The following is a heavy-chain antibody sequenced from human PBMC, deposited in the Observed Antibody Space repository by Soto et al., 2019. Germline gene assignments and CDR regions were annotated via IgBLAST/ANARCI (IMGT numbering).Heavy chain of an antibody. D-gene: IGHD6-13*01. V-gene: IGHV3-23*01. CDR3: AKDPLGGSIAAAGGGWFDP. J-gene: IGHJ5*02. Sequence: GGSLRLCCAASGFTFSSYSMSWVRQARGKGLEWVSAISGSGGSTYYADSVKGRFTISRDNSKNTLYLQMNSLRAEDTAVYYCAKDPLGGSIAAAGGGWFDPWGQGTLVTVYS. CDR2: ISGSGGST. CDR1: GFTFSSYS.